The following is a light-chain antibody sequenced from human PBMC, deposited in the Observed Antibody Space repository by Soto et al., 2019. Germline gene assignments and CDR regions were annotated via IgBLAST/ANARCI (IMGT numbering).Light chain of an antibody. CDR3: QQSYSTPLT. Sequence: IQKNQSPYSLSASVRDKVTNTCRASQSISSYLNWYQQKPGKAPKLLIYTASSLQSGVPSRFSGSGSGTDFTLTISSLQPEDFATYYCQQSYSTPLTFGGGTKVDIK. CDR2: TAS. V-gene: IGKV1-39*01. CDR1: QSISSY. J-gene: IGKJ4*01.